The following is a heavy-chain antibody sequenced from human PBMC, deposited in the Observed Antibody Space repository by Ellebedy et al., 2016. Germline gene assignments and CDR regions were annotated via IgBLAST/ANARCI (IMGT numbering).Heavy chain of an antibody. V-gene: IGHV4-39*07. Sequence: SETLSLTCTVSGGSITGSSFYWGWIRQTPGKGLEWIGSVYYSGSAYYNPSLRSRATISLDTSKNQFSLQLTSLTAADTAVYFCARESFTSSWYRGYFDLWGRGTPVTVSS. CDR2: VYYSGSA. CDR3: ARESFTSSWYRGYFDL. D-gene: IGHD6-13*01. CDR1: GGSITGSSFY. J-gene: IGHJ2*01.